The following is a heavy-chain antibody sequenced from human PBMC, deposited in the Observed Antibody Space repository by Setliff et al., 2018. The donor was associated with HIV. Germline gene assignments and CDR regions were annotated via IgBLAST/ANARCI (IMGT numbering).Heavy chain of an antibody. V-gene: IGHV3-48*03. Sequence: PGGSLRLSCAVSGFIFRIYGIHWIRQSPGKGLEWISYISSSGTTIYYADSVKGRFTISRDNAKNSLYLEMNSLRAEETAVYYCARDLRSSHGSPNYFDYWGRGALVTVSS. CDR2: ISSSGTTI. J-gene: IGHJ4*02. D-gene: IGHD2-15*01. CDR3: ARDLRSSHGSPNYFDY. CDR1: GFIFRIYG.